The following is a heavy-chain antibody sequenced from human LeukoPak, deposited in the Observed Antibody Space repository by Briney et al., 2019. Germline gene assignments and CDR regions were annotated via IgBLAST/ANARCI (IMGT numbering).Heavy chain of an antibody. D-gene: IGHD2-15*01. V-gene: IGHV4-34*01. J-gene: IGHJ5*02. Sequence: SETLSLTCAAYGGSFSGYYWSWIRQPPGKGLEWIGEINHSGSTNYNPSLKSRVTISVDTSKNQFSLKLSSVTAADTAVYYCARGQGYCSGGSCYNWFDPWGQGTLVTVSS. CDR1: GGSFSGYY. CDR3: ARGQGYCSGGSCYNWFDP. CDR2: INHSGST.